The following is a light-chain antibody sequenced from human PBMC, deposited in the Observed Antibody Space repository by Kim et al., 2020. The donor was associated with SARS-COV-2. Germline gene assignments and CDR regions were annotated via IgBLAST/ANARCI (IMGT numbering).Light chain of an antibody. CDR3: CSYVGNDIYV. CDR1: NNDVGSYTL. J-gene: IGLJ1*01. CDR2: EVT. V-gene: IGLV2-23*02. Sequence: GQSFTISCPGSNNDVGSYTLVSWYQQYPGKAPKLMIYEVTKRPSGVSNRFSGSKSGNTASLTISGLQAEDEADYYCCSYVGNDIYVYGTGTKVTVL.